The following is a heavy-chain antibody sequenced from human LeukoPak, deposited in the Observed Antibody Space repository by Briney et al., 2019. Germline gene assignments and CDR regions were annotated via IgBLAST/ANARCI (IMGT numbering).Heavy chain of an antibody. V-gene: IGHV1-69*04. D-gene: IGHD1-26*01. CDR3: AREGSGSYSTVD. J-gene: IGHJ4*02. Sequence: SVKVSCKASGGTFSSYAISWVRQAPGQGLEWMGRIIPILGIANYAQKFQGRVTITADKSTSTAYMELSSLRSEDTAVYYYAREGSGSYSTVDWGQGTLVTVSS. CDR1: GGTFSSYA. CDR2: IIPILGIA.